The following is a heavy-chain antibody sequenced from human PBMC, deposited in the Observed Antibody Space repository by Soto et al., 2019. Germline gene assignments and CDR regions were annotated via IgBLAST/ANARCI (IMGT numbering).Heavy chain of an antibody. Sequence: GESLKISCKGSGYSFTSYWISWVRQMPGKGLEWMGRIDPSDSYTNYSPSFQGHVTISADKSISTAYLQWSSLKASDTAMYYCAGDVLTGTTPYGMDVWGQGTKVTVYS. CDR1: GYSFTSYW. CDR3: AGDVLTGTTPYGMDV. J-gene: IGHJ6*02. D-gene: IGHD1-7*01. V-gene: IGHV5-10-1*01. CDR2: IDPSDSYT.